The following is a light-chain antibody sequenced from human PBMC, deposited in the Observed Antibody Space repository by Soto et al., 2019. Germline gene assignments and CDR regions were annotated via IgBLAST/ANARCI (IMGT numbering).Light chain of an antibody. CDR3: QQRNVWPPIT. J-gene: IGKJ5*01. Sequence: EIVMTQSPATLSVSPGERGTLSCRASQSVSSNLAWYQQKPGQAPRLLIYGASTRATGIPARFSGSGSGTEFALTIKSLEPEDFAVYYCQQRNVWPPITFGQGTRLEIK. CDR1: QSVSSN. V-gene: IGKV3-15*01. CDR2: GAS.